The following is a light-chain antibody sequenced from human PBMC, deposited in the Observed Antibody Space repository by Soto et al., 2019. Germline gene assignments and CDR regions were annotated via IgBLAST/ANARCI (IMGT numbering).Light chain of an antibody. Sequence: EIVLTQSPATLSLSPGERATLSCRASQSVSIDLAWYQQKPGLAPRLLIYDASNRATGIAARFSGGGSGTDFTLTISSPEPEDFAVYYCQQRSQWPWTFGQGTKVEIK. J-gene: IGKJ1*01. V-gene: IGKV3-11*01. CDR2: DAS. CDR1: QSVSID. CDR3: QQRSQWPWT.